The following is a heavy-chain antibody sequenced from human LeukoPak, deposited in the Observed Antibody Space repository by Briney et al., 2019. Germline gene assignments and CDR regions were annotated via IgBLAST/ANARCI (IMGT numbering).Heavy chain of an antibody. D-gene: IGHD6-6*01. CDR3: GRAALEYDSASGGGYNYYGMDV. V-gene: IGHV1-69*04. CDR2: IILIVGIA. Sequence: LWASVKVSCKASGGTFSSYAISWVRQAPGQGLEWMGRIILIVGIANYAQKFQGRVTITADKSTSTGYLELSRLRSEDTAVYYCGRAALEYDSASGGGYNYYGMDVWGQGPTVTVSS. CDR1: GGTFSSYA. J-gene: IGHJ6*02.